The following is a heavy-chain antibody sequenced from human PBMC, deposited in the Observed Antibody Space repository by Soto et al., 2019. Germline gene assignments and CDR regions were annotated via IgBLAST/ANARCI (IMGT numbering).Heavy chain of an antibody. V-gene: IGHV3-72*01. J-gene: IGHJ4*02. Sequence: PGESLKISCAASGFTFSDFYLDWVRQAPGKGLEWVGRIKNKANGYTAEYAASVKGRFTISRDDSKNSLFLQMDSLKTEDTAVYYCARSFPGSRRYYSDYWGQGTLVTVSS. CDR1: GFTFSDFY. D-gene: IGHD3-22*01. CDR2: IKNKANGYTA. CDR3: ARSFPGSRRYYSDY.